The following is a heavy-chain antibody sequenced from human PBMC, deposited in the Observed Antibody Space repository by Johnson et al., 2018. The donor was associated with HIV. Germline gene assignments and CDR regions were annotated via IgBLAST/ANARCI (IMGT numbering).Heavy chain of an antibody. CDR2: ISSSGSNI. J-gene: IGHJ3*02. D-gene: IGHD4-23*01. CDR3: ARPTTVEKGEDAFDI. V-gene: IGHV3-11*01. Sequence: QVQLVESGGGLVKPGGSLRLSCAASGFTFSDYYMTWIRQAPGKGLEWVSYISSSGSNIYYADFVKGRFTISRDNAKNSLYLQMNSLRAEDTAVYYCARPTTVEKGEDAFDIWGQGTMVTVSS. CDR1: GFTFSDYY.